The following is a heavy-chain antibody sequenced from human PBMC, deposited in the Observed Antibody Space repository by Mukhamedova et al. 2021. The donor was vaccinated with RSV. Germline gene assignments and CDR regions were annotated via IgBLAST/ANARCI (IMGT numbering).Heavy chain of an antibody. J-gene: IGHJ3*02. V-gene: IGHV4-61*02. D-gene: IGHD3-22*01. CDR3: ARGDYYDSDGYYIAFDI. CDR2: FYTSGNT. Sequence: IRQPAGKGLEWIGRFYTSGNTNYNPSLKSRVTISVDTSNNQFSLNLSSVTAADTAVYYCARGDYYDSDGYYIAFDIWDQGTMVTV.